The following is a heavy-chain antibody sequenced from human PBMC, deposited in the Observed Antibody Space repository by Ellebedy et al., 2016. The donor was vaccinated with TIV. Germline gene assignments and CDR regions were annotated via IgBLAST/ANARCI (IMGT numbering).Heavy chain of an antibody. CDR1: GFTFSSYA. CDR3: AKAAVGYCSGGSCYFDY. CDR2: ISDSGGNT. Sequence: GESLKISCVASGFTFSSYAMCWVRQAPGKGLEWVSTISDSGGNTHFPDSVKGRFTISRDNSRNTVYLQMNNLRAEDTAVYYCAKAAVGYCSGGSCYFDYWGQGTLVTVSS. D-gene: IGHD2-15*01. V-gene: IGHV3-23*01. J-gene: IGHJ4*02.